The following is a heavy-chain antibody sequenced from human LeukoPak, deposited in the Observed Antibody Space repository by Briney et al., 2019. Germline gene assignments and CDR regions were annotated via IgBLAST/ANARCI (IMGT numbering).Heavy chain of an antibody. CDR2: ISAYNGNT. D-gene: IGHD3-22*01. CDR1: GYTFTSYG. J-gene: IGHJ4*02. CDR3: ARGEESSGYYYVGVEY. V-gene: IGHV1-18*01. Sequence: ASVKVSCKASGYTFTSYGISWVRQAPGQGLEWMGWISAYNGNTNYAQKLQGRVTMSTDTSKSTAYMEVRRLRSEDTGVYYCARGEESSGYYYVGVEYWGQGTLVTVSS.